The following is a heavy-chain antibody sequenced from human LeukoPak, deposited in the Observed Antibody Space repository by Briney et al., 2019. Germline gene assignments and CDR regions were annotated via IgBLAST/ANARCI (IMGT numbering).Heavy chain of an antibody. V-gene: IGHV4-59*01. CDR1: GYTISIYY. J-gene: IGHJ4*02. D-gene: IGHD1-26*01. CDR3: ATSVGGTLFDN. Sequence: PSETLSLTCTVSGYTISIYYWSWIRQPPGKGLEWIGYIYDSGSTDYNPSLKSRVTMSLDTSKNQFSLRLSSVTAADTAVYYGATSVGGTLFDNWGQGTLVSVSS. CDR2: IYDSGST.